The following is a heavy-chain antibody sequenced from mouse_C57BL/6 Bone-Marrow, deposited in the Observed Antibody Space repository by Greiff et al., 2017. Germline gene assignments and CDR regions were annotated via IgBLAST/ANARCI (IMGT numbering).Heavy chain of an antibody. CDR3: ARGGNYGSSYGAMDY. Sequence: QVQLKQSGAELVKPGASVKMSCKASGYTFTTYPIEWTKQNHGKSLEWIGNFHPYNDDTKYNEKFKGKATLTVEKSSSTVYLELSRLTSDDSAVYYCARGGNYGSSYGAMDYWGQGTSVTVSS. V-gene: IGHV1-47*01. CDR1: GYTFTTYP. CDR2: FHPYNDDT. D-gene: IGHD1-1*01. J-gene: IGHJ4*01.